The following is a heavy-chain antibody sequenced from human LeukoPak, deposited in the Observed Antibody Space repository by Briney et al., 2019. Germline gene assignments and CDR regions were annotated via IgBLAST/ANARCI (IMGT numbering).Heavy chain of an antibody. CDR1: GGSISSYY. V-gene: IGHV4-59*01. Sequence: SETLSLTCTVSGGSISSYYWSWIRQPPGKGLEWIGYIYYSGSTNYSPSLKSRVTISVDTSKNQFSLKLSSVTAADTAVYYCARGVGALDAFDIWGQGTMVTVSS. D-gene: IGHD1-26*01. CDR3: ARGVGALDAFDI. J-gene: IGHJ3*02. CDR2: IYYSGST.